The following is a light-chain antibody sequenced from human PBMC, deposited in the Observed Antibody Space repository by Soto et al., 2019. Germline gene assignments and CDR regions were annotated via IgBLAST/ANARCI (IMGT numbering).Light chain of an antibody. CDR2: KAS. CDR3: QDYTCYPLR. J-gene: IGKJ1*01. Sequence: DIQVTQTKASLSASVGDRVTITCRASQSISSWLAWYQQKPGKAPKLLIYKASTLKSGVPSRFSGSGSGTEFTLTISSLQPDDFTTYYCQDYTCYPLRFGQVTKV. CDR1: QSISSW. V-gene: IGKV1-5*03.